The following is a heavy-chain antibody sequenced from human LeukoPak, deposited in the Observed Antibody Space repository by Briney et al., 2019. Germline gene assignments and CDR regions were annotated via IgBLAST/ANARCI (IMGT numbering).Heavy chain of an antibody. V-gene: IGHV3-21*01. CDR3: AKDGELYSSGWYLNY. J-gene: IGHJ4*02. CDR1: GFTFSSYS. CDR2: ISSSSSYI. Sequence: GSLRLSCAASGFTFSSYSMNWVRQAPGKGLEWVSSISSSSSYIYYADSVEGRFTISRDNAKNSLYLQMNSLRAEDAAVYYCAKDGELYSSGWYLNYWGQGTLVTVSS. D-gene: IGHD6-19*01.